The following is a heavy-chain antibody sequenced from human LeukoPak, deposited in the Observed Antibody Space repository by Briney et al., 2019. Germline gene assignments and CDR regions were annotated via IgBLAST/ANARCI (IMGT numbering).Heavy chain of an antibody. CDR3: ARGFDSKSTYFDY. V-gene: IGHV4-59*01. CDR2: IYNSGSI. Sequence: SETLSVTCTVSGGSISNYYWNWIRQPPGQGLEWIGYIYNSGSINYNPSLKSRVNISVDTSKNQLSLRLTSVSAADTAVYYCARGFDSKSTYFDYLGQGTLLTVSS. CDR1: GGSISNYY. D-gene: IGHD5-12*01. J-gene: IGHJ4*02.